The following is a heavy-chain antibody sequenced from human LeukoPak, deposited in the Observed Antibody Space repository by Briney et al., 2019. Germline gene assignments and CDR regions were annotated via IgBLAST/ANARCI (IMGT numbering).Heavy chain of an antibody. Sequence: KPSPTQSLTCAVPGASITIPDYYWGWIRLPPGKGPEWIGTVSHTGTTCYNRSPQTRFPMSVDKSRNHFYLKLRSLTTPATAVFYGATRERQVQRPPGDYWGQGTQVTVSS. CDR2: VSHTGTT. D-gene: IGHD1-26*01. CDR1: GASITIPDYY. V-gene: IGHV4-39*02. CDR3: ATRERQVQRPPGDY. J-gene: IGHJ4*02.